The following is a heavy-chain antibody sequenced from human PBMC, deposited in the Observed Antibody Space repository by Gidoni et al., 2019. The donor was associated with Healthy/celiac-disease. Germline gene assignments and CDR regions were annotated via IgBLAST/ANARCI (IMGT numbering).Heavy chain of an antibody. V-gene: IGHV4-34*01. J-gene: IGHJ5*02. CDR3: ARADCGGDCYSGDNWFDP. Sequence: QVQLQQWGAGLLKPSETLSLTCAVDGGSFSGYYWSWIRQPPGKGLEWIGEINHSGSTNYNPSLKSRVTISVDTSKTQFSLKLSSVTAADTAVYYCARADCGGDCYSGDNWFDPWGQGTLVTVSS. CDR1: GGSFSGYY. D-gene: IGHD2-21*02. CDR2: INHSGST.